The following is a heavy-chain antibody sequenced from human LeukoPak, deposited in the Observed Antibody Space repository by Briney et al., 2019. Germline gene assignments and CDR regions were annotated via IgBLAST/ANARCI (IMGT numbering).Heavy chain of an antibody. D-gene: IGHD7-27*01. Sequence: PSETLSLTCIVSGGAISSGSYYWGWIRQPPGKGLEWIGSMYYTGSTYNSPSLKSRVTISVDTSKNQFSLKLTSVTAADTAVYYCASRKLGNDYWGQGTLVTVSS. CDR2: MYYTGST. CDR3: ASRKLGNDY. J-gene: IGHJ4*02. CDR1: GGAISSGSYY. V-gene: IGHV4-39*07.